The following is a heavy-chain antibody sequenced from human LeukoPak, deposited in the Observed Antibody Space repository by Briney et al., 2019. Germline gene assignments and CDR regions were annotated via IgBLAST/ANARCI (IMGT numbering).Heavy chain of an antibody. CDR2: IYHSGST. D-gene: IGHD3-22*01. CDR1: GYSISSGYY. V-gene: IGHV4-38-2*02. Sequence: PSETLSLTCAVSGYSISSGYYWGWIRQHPEKGLEWIGSIYHSGSTYYNPSLKSRVTISVDTSKNQFSLKLSSVTAADTAVYYCARDVDDSSGYYSDYWGQGTLVTVSS. J-gene: IGHJ4*02. CDR3: ARDVDDSSGYYSDY.